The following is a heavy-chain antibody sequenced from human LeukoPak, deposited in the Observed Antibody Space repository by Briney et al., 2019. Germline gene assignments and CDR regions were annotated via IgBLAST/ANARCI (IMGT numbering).Heavy chain of an antibody. CDR1: GGSFSGYY. V-gene: IGHV4-34*01. Sequence: PSETLSLTCAVYGGSFSGYYWSWIRQPPGKGLEWIGEINHSGSTNYNPSLKSRVTISVDTSKNQFSLKLSSVTAADTAVYYCARESSTSTSDAFDIWGQGTMVTVSS. CDR2: INHSGST. J-gene: IGHJ3*02. CDR3: ARESSTSTSDAFDI. D-gene: IGHD2-2*01.